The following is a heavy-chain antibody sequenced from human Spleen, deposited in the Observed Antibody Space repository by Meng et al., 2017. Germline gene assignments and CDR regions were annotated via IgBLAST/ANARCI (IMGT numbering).Heavy chain of an antibody. CDR2: INHSGST. Sequence: QVQLQPWGAGLLKPSETLSLTCAVYGGSFSGYYWSWIRQPPGKGLEWIGEINHSGSTNYNPSLKSLVTISQDTSKNQFSLKMSSVTAADTAVYYCARLTGRYYFDYWGQGTLVTVSS. J-gene: IGHJ4*02. D-gene: IGHD1-26*01. CDR3: ARLTGRYYFDY. CDR1: GGSFSGYY. V-gene: IGHV4-34*01.